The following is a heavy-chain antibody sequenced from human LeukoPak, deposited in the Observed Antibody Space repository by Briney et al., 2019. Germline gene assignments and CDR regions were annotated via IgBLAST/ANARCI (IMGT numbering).Heavy chain of an antibody. CDR2: ISSSSSYI. D-gene: IGHD2-15*01. V-gene: IGHV3-21*01. Sequence: PGGSLRLSCAASGFTFSSYWMSWVRQAPGKGLEWVSSISSSSSYIYYADSVKGRFTISRDNAKNSLYLQMNSLRAEDTAVYYCARGSGGSCYDGMDVWGQGTTVTVSS. J-gene: IGHJ6*02. CDR3: ARGSGGSCYDGMDV. CDR1: GFTFSSYW.